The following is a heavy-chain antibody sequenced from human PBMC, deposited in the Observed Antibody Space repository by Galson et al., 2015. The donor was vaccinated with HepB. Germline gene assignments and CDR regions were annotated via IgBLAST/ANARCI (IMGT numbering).Heavy chain of an antibody. CDR3: AKIAVAGTRSFDI. D-gene: IGHD6-19*01. Sequence: SLRLSCAASGFTFSTYVMHWVRQAPGKGLEWVAGIWYDGSNESYRDSVQGRFTISRDNSKNTLYLQMNSLRAEDTAVYYCAKIAVAGTRSFDIWGQGTMVTVSS. CDR1: GFTFSTYV. CDR2: IWYDGSNE. V-gene: IGHV3-33*06. J-gene: IGHJ3*02.